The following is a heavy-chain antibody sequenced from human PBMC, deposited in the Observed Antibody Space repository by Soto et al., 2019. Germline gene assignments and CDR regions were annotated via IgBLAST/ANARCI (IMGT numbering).Heavy chain of an antibody. D-gene: IGHD3-9*01. V-gene: IGHV3-23*01. J-gene: IGHJ6*02. CDR2: ISSSGDGK. CDR3: AMIAAFGCWGMDV. Sequence: GGSLRLSCAASGFTFNTYAMTWVRQAPGKGLEWVSIISSSGDGKYYVDSVKGRFTISRDNSRNTLNLQMNNLRAEDTAVYYCAMIAAFGCWGMDVWGQGTTVTVSS. CDR1: GFTFNTYA.